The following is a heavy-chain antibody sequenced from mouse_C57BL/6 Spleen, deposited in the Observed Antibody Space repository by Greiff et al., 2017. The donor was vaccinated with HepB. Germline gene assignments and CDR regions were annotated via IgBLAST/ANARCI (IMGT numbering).Heavy chain of an antibody. CDR1: GYTFTSYG. Sequence: VQLQQSGAELARPGASVKLSCKASGYTFTSYGISWVKQRTGQGLEWIGEIYPRSGNTYYNEKFKGKATLTADKSSSTAYMELRSLTSEDSAVYFCALGGGTEYYAMDYWGQGTSVTVSS. J-gene: IGHJ4*01. D-gene: IGHD3-3*01. V-gene: IGHV1-81*01. CDR2: IYPRSGNT. CDR3: ALGGGTEYYAMDY.